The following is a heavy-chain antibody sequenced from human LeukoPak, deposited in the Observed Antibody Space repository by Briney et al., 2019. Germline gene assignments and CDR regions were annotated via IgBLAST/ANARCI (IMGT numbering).Heavy chain of an antibody. D-gene: IGHD6-13*01. CDR3: ATILAVARTGGWFDP. V-gene: IGHV3-21*01. Sequence: PGGSLRLSCASSGFTFSTYSMHWVRQARGQGLELVSSNRSSSTYIYYTDAEKCRFTISRDNAKNSLFLKMHSLRAEDTAVYYCATILAVARTGGWFDPWGQRNLVTVSS. CDR1: GFTFSTYS. CDR2: NRSSSTYI. J-gene: IGHJ5*01.